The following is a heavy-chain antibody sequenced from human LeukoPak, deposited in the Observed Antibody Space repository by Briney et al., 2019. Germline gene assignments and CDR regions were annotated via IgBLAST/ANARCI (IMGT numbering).Heavy chain of an antibody. CDR1: GFTFSSYG. CDR2: ISYDGSNK. V-gene: IGHV3-30*03. Sequence: GGSLRLSCAASGFTFSSYGMHWVRQAPGKGLEWVAVISYDGSNKYYADSVKGRFTISRDNSKNTLYLQMNSLRAEDTALYYCAGSYYYDSSGYPLDYWGQGTLVTVSS. J-gene: IGHJ4*02. D-gene: IGHD3-22*01. CDR3: AGSYYYDSSGYPLDY.